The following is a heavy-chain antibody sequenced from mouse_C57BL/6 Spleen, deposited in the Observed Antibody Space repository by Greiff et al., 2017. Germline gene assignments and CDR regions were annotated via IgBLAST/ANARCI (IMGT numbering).Heavy chain of an antibody. CDR2: ISYDGSN. D-gene: IGHD2-4*01. V-gene: IGHV3-6*01. J-gene: IGHJ2*01. CDR3: ARYDYDDYVDY. CDR1: GYSITSGYY. Sequence: EVQLVESGPGLVKPSQSLSLTCSVTGYSITSGYYWNWIRQFPGNKLEWMGYISYDGSNNYNPSLKNRISITRDTSKNQVFLKLNSVTTEDTATYYCARYDYDDYVDYWGQGTTLTVSS.